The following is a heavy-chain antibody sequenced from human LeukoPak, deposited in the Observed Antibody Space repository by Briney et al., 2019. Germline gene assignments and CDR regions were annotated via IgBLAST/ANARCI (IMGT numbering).Heavy chain of an antibody. V-gene: IGHV3-66*01. D-gene: IGHD2-2*01. CDR1: GFTVSTNY. CDR3: ARAPITSPFYFDY. J-gene: IGHJ4*02. Sequence: GGSLRLSCAASGFTVSTNYMSWVRQAPGKGLEWVSVIYVGGSTYYADSVKGRLTISRDNSKNSLYLQMDSLRAEDTALYYCARAPITSPFYFDYWGQGTLVTVSS. CDR2: IYVGGST.